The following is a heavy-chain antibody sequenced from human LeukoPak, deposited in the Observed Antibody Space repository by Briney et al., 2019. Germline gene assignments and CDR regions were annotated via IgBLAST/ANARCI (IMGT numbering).Heavy chain of an antibody. CDR2: INHSGST. D-gene: IGHD6-6*01. Sequence: SETLSLTCAVYGGSFSGYYWSWIRQPPGKGLEWIGEINHSGSTNYNPSLKSRVTIPVDTSKNQFSLKLSSVTAADTAVYYCARGFSSSNAFDIWGQGTMVTVSS. J-gene: IGHJ3*02. CDR1: GGSFSGYY. CDR3: ARGFSSSNAFDI. V-gene: IGHV4-34*01.